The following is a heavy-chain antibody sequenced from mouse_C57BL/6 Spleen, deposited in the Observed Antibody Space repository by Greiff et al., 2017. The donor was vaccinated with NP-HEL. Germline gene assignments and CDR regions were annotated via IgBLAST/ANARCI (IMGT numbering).Heavy chain of an antibody. J-gene: IGHJ3*01. CDR1: GFTFSNYW. V-gene: IGHV6-3*01. Sequence: DVKLQESGGGLVQPGGSMKLSCVASGFTFSNYWMNWVRQSPEKGLEWVAQIRLKSDNYATHYAESVKGRFTISRDDSKSSVYLQMNNLRAEDTGIYYCVGDGSSYVAWFAYWGQGTLVTVSA. D-gene: IGHD1-1*01. CDR2: IRLKSDNYAT. CDR3: VGDGSSYVAWFAY.